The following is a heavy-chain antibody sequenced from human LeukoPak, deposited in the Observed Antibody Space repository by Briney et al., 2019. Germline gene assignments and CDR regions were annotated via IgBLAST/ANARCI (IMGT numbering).Heavy chain of an antibody. CDR1: GDSVFSNSAS. CDR2: TYYRSKWYN. V-gene: IGHV6-1*01. J-gene: IGHJ4*02. Sequence: SQALSLTCAISGDSVFSNSASWNWIRQSPSRGLEWLGRTYYRSKWYNDYVVSVKSRITINPGTSNNQLSLQLNSVTPEDTAVYYCARGSTRGYCSGGSCSSIYYFDYWGQGTLVTVSS. D-gene: IGHD2-15*01. CDR3: ARGSTRGYCSGGSCSSIYYFDY.